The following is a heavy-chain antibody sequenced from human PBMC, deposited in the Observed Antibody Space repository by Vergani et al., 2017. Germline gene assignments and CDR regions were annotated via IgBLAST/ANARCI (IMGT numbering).Heavy chain of an antibody. V-gene: IGHV1-2*02. Sequence: QVQLVQSGAEVKKPGASVKVSCKASGYTFTGYYMHWVRQASGQGLEWMGWINPNSGGTDYAQKFQGRVTMTRDTSISTAYMELSRLRSDDTAVYYCVRAGYCNSTSCYGWFDPWGQGTLVNVSS. D-gene: IGHD2-2*03. CDR2: INPNSGGT. J-gene: IGHJ5*02. CDR1: GYTFTGYY. CDR3: VRAGYCNSTSCYGWFDP.